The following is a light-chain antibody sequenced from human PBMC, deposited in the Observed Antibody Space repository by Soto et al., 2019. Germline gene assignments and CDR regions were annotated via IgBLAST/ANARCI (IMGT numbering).Light chain of an antibody. J-gene: IGLJ2*01. CDR3: ASYTTSSAFVV. Sequence: QSALTQPPSVSASPGQSVTISYTGTRSDVGSYDRVSWYQQPPGTAPKLMIYEVSNRPSGVPDRFSGYKSGNTASLTISGLQAEDEADYFCASYTTSSAFVVFGGGTKLTVL. CDR2: EVS. CDR1: RSDVGSYDR. V-gene: IGLV2-18*02.